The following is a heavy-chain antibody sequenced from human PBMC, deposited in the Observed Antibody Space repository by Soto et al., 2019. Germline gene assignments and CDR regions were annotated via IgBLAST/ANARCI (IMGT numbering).Heavy chain of an antibody. V-gene: IGHV4-61*01. Sequence: PSETLSLTCTVSGGSVSSGSYYWSWIRQPPGKGLEWIGYIYYSGSTNYNPSLKSRVTISVDTSKNQFSLKLSSVTAADTAVYYCARGGYVVYALYGMDVWGQGTTVTSP. CDR3: ARGGYVVYALYGMDV. CDR1: GGSVSSGSYY. CDR2: IYYSGST. D-gene: IGHD2-8*02. J-gene: IGHJ6*02.